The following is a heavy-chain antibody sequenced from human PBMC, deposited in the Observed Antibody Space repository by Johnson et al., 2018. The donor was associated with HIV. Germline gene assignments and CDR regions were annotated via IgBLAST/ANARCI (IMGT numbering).Heavy chain of an antibody. CDR3: VRRFYDSSAFDI. V-gene: IGHV3-NL1*01. D-gene: IGHD3-22*01. CDR1: GFTFSSYA. Sequence: QVQLVESGGGVVQPGRSLRLSCAASGFTFSSYAMHWVRQAPGKGLEWVAVIYSGGSTYYADSVKGRFTISRDNSKNTLFLQMNSLRAEDTAVYYCVRRFYDSSAFDIWGQGTLVTVSS. CDR2: IYSGGST. J-gene: IGHJ3*02.